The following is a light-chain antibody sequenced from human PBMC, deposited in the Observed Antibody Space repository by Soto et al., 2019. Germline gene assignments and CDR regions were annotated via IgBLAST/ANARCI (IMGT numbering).Light chain of an antibody. V-gene: IGLV2-23*02. J-gene: IGLJ1*01. CDR3: CSYAGGRSPYV. Sequence: QSALTQPASVSGSPGQSITISCTGTTSDVGSYDLVSWYQQHPGKAPKIMIYEVSKRPSGDSNLFSGSKSGNTASLTISGLQAEDEADYYCCSYAGGRSPYVFGTGTKVTVL. CDR1: TSDVGSYDL. CDR2: EVS.